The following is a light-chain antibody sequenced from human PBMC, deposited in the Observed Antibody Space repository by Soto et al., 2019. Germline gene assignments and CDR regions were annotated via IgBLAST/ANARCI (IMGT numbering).Light chain of an antibody. CDR1: SSDVRDYNF. CDR3: SSYTDTKTS. CDR2: EVS. Sequence: QSALTQPASVSGSPGQSISISCTGTSSDVRDYNFVSWYQQHPGKAPKLIIFEVSHRPSGVSDRFSASKSGNTASLTISGLQPEDEADYFCSSYTDTKTSFGGGTKLTVL. J-gene: IGLJ2*01. V-gene: IGLV2-14*01.